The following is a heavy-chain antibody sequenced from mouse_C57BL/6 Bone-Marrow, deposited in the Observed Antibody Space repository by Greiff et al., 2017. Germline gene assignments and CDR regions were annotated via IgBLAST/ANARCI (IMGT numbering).Heavy chain of an antibody. CDR1: GYTFTSYW. CDR3: ASPLYLRRYYFDD. CDR2: IHPNSGST. D-gene: IGHD1-1*01. V-gene: IGHV1-64*01. Sequence: QVQLQQPGAELVKPGASVKLSCKASGYTFTSYWMHWVKQRPGQGLEWIGMIHPNSGSTNYNEKFKSKATLTVDKSSSTAYMQLSSLTSEDSAVYYGASPLYLRRYYFDDWGQGTTLTVSS. J-gene: IGHJ2*01.